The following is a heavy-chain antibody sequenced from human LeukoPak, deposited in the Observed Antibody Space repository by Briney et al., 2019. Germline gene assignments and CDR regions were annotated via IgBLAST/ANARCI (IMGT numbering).Heavy chain of an antibody. J-gene: IGHJ5*02. CDR1: GYTFTGYY. V-gene: IGHV1-2*02. D-gene: IGHD2-2*01. CDR3: ARADCSSTSCYRDWFDP. CDR2: INPNSGGT. Sequence: ASVKVSCKASGYTFTGYYMHWVRQAPGQGLEWKGWINPNSGGTNYAQKFQGRVTLTRDTSISTAYMELSRLRSADTAVHYCARADCSSTSCYRDWFDPWGQGTLVTVSS.